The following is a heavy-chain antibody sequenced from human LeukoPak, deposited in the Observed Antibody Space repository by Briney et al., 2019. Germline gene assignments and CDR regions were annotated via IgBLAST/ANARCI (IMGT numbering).Heavy chain of an antibody. Sequence: SETLSLTCTVSGGLISISTYYWGWIRQPPGKGLEWIGSIYYSGTTHYNPSLKSRVTIAVDTSKNQFSLKLSSVTAADTAVYYCARDLLSYSGSFDYWGQGTLVTVSS. V-gene: IGHV4-39*07. J-gene: IGHJ4*02. D-gene: IGHD3-10*01. CDR3: ARDLLSYSGSFDY. CDR2: IYYSGTT. CDR1: GGLISISTYY.